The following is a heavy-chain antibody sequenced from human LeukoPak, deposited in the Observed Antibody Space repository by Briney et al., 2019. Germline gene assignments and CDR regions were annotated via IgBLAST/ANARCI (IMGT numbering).Heavy chain of an antibody. Sequence: GGSLRLSCAGSGFTFSSYGMSWVRQAPGKGLEWVSAISGSGGSTYYADSVKGRFTISRDNSKNTLYLQMNSLRVDDTAIYYCAKAATYFYGSVTYDWFESWGQGTLVTVSS. CDR2: ISGSGGST. D-gene: IGHD3-10*01. CDR3: AKAATYFYGSVTYDWFES. J-gene: IGHJ5*01. V-gene: IGHV3-23*01. CDR1: GFTFSSYG.